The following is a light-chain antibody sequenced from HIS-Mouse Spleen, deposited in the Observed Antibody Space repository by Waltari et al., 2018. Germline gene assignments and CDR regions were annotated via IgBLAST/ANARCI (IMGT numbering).Light chain of an antibody. CDR3: CSYAGSYTFDVV. CDR2: DVS. V-gene: IGLV2-11*01. CDR1: SSDVGGYNY. Sequence: QSALTQPRSVSGSPGQSVTISCTGTSSDVGGYNYVSWYQQHPGKAPKLMIYDVSKRPSGVPDRCSGSKSGNTASLTISGLQAEDEADYYCCSYAGSYTFDVVFDGGTKLTVL. J-gene: IGLJ2*01.